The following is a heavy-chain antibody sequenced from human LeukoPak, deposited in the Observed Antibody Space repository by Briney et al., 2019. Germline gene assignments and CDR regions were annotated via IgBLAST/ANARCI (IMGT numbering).Heavy chain of an antibody. Sequence: GGCLRLSCAPSGFTFSSYAMSWVRPAPGRGREWVSAISGSGGSTYYAHSLKGPCTLSRDNSKNTLYMQMNSVRAGGTGVYFCAEPRGSGSYSSPFDYWGQGTLVTVSS. J-gene: IGHJ4*02. V-gene: IGHV3-23*01. D-gene: IGHD1-26*01. CDR1: GFTFSSYA. CDR3: AEPRGSGSYSSPFDY. CDR2: ISGSGGST.